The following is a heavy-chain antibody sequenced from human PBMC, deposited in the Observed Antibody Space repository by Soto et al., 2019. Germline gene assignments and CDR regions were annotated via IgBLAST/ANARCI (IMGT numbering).Heavy chain of an antibody. CDR1: GGSFSGYY. Sequence: SETLSLTCAVYGGSFSGYYWSWIRQPPGKGLEWIGEINHSGSTNYNPSLKSRVTISVDTSKNQFCLKLSSVTAADTAVYYCASLATIRVGATTDYYYGMDVWGQGTTVTVSS. D-gene: IGHD1-26*01. CDR3: ASLATIRVGATTDYYYGMDV. J-gene: IGHJ6*02. CDR2: INHSGST. V-gene: IGHV4-34*01.